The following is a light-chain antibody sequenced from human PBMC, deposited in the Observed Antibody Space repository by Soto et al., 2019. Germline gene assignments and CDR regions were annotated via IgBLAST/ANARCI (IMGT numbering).Light chain of an antibody. Sequence: EIVLTQSPGTLSLSPGEGATLSCRASQSVSSKLAWYQQKPGQAPRLLIYGAFTRATGIPARFSGSGSGTEFTLIISSLQSEDSAVYYCQQYNSWLWTFGQGTKVDIK. CDR2: GAF. V-gene: IGKV3-15*01. J-gene: IGKJ1*01. CDR3: QQYNSWLWT. CDR1: QSVSSK.